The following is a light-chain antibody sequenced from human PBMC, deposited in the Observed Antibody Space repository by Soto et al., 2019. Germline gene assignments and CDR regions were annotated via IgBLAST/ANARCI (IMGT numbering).Light chain of an antibody. V-gene: IGLV2-11*01. CDR2: DVS. CDR1: SSDVGGYNF. J-gene: IGLJ2*01. CDR3: CSYAGSYTV. Sequence: QSVLTQPRSVSGSPGQSVTISCTGTSSDVGGYNFVSWYQQHPGKAPKLMIYDVSKRPSGVPDRFSGSKSGNTASLTISGLQDEDEADYYCCSYAGSYTVFGGGTKLTVL.